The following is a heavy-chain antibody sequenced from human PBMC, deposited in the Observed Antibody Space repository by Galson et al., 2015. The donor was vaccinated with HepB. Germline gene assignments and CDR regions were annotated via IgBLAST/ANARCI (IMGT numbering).Heavy chain of an antibody. D-gene: IGHD5-12*01. CDR1: GFTFSRHW. Sequence: SLRLSCAASGFTFSRHWMTWVRQAPGKGLEWLANIKHDGNGKYYVDFVKGRFTISRDNAKNSLYLQMSSLRVDDTAVYYCAVDIMTTMDYWGQGTLVTVSS. CDR2: IKHDGNGK. J-gene: IGHJ4*02. CDR3: AVDIMTTMDY. V-gene: IGHV3-7*01.